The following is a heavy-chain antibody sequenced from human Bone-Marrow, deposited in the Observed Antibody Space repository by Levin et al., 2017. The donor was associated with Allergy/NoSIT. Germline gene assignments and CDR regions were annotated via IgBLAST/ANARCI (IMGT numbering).Heavy chain of an antibody. J-gene: IGHJ1*01. V-gene: IGHV3-23*01. CDR2: ISGSGGST. Sequence: GGSLRLSCAASGFTFSSYAMSWVRQAPGKGLEWVSAISGSGGSTYYADSVKGRFTISRDNSKNTLYLQMNSLRAEDTAVYYCAKAPSYYDILTGYYRTEGYFQHWGQGTLVTVSS. D-gene: IGHD3-9*01. CDR3: AKAPSYYDILTGYYRTEGYFQH. CDR1: GFTFSSYA.